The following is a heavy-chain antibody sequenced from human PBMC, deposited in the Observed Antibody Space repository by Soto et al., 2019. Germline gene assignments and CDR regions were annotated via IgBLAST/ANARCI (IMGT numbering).Heavy chain of an antibody. CDR3: ARHHGPTTSENWFDP. CDR2: ICTYSGDT. D-gene: IGHD5-12*01. Sequence: ASVKVSCKASGYTFFTYDISWVRQAPGQGLEWMGWICTYSGDTKYAQKFPGRVTMTTDTSTTTAYLELRSLRSDDTAVYYCARHHGPTTSENWFDPWGQGTLVTVSS. J-gene: IGHJ5*02. V-gene: IGHV1-18*01. CDR1: GYTFFTYD.